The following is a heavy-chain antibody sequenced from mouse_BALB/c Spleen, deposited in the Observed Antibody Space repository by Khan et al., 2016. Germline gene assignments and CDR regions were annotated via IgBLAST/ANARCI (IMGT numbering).Heavy chain of an antibody. Sequence: EVELVESGGGLVQPGGSLKLSCAASGFTFSSYGMSWVRQTPDKRLELVATINSNGGSTYYPDSVKGRFTISRDNAKNTLYLQMSSLKSEDTAMYYCARDGYYDWGQGTTLTVSS. D-gene: IGHD2-3*01. CDR2: INSNGGST. CDR3: ARDGYYD. V-gene: IGHV5-6-3*01. CDR1: GFTFSSYG. J-gene: IGHJ2*01.